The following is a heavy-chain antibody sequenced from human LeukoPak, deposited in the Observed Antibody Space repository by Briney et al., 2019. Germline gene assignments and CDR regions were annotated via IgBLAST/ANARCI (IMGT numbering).Heavy chain of an antibody. D-gene: IGHD3-10*01. V-gene: IGHV4-61*02. CDR1: GVSISSGAYY. Sequence: SQTLSLTCTVSGVSISSGAYYWTWIRQAAGKGLEWIGRIYPSGTTDYNPSLKSRVSISLDTSKNQFSLNLSSVTAADTAVYYCARDMGQTWGQGTLVTVSS. CDR2: IYPSGTT. CDR3: ARDMGQT. J-gene: IGHJ5*02.